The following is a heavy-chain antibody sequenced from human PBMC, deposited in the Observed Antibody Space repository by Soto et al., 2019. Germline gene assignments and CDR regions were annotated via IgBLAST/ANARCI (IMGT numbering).Heavy chain of an antibody. CDR2: IIPIFGTA. Sequence: EASVKVSCKASGYTFTSYGISWVRQAPGQGLEWMGWIIPIFGTANYAQKFQGRVTITADESTSTAYMELSSLRSEDTAVYYCASSSGYYYGLLDYWGQGTLVTVSS. CDR3: ASSSGYYYGLLDY. J-gene: IGHJ4*02. CDR1: GYTFTSYG. V-gene: IGHV1-69*13. D-gene: IGHD3-22*01.